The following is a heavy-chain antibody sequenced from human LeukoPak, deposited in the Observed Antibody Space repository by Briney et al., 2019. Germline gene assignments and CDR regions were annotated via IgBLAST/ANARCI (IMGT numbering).Heavy chain of an antibody. CDR2: IYSGGST. V-gene: IGHV3-66*01. D-gene: IGHD3-10*01. J-gene: IGHJ4*02. CDR3: ARLGASMVRGVMLGPFY. CDR1: GFTVSSNY. Sequence: GGSLRLSCAASGFTVSSNYMSWVRQAPGKGLEWVSVIYSGGSTYYAGSVKGRFTISRDNSKNTLYLQMNSLRAEDTAVYYCARLGASMVRGVMLGPFYWGQGTLVTVSS.